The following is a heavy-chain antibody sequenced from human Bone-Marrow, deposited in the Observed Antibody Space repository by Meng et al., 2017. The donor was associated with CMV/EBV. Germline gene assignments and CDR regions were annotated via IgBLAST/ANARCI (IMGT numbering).Heavy chain of an antibody. Sequence: ASVKVSCKASGYTFTGYYMHWVRQAPGQGLEWMGWINPNSGGTNYAQKFQGRVTMTRDTSISTAYMELSRLRSDDTDVYYCASSWIHSSSSRLQHWGQGTLVTVSS. J-gene: IGHJ1*01. V-gene: IGHV1-2*02. CDR2: INPNSGGT. D-gene: IGHD6-6*01. CDR3: ASSWIHSSSSRLQH. CDR1: GYTFTGYY.